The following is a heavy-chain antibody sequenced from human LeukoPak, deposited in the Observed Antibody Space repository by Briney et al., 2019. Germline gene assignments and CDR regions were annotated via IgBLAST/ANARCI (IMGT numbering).Heavy chain of an antibody. D-gene: IGHD6-19*01. V-gene: IGHV4-59*08. J-gene: IGHJ6*02. CDR3: ARHGAVAGTYYYYYGMDV. Sequence: PSETLSLTCTVSGGSISSYYWSWIRQPPGKGLERIGYIYYSGSTNYNPSLKSRVTISEDTSKNQFSLKLSSVTAADTAVYYCARHGAVAGTYYYYYGMDVWGRGTTVTVSS. CDR1: GGSISSYY. CDR2: IYYSGST.